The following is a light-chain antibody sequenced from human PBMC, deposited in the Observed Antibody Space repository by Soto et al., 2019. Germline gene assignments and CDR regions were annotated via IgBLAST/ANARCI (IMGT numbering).Light chain of an antibody. V-gene: IGKV3-20*01. CDR1: QSVASNS. CDR3: QNYDTSPYT. Sequence: ETVLTQSPGTLSLSPGETATLSCRASQSVASNSLAWYQQKPGQAPRLLVYGASGRATDIPDRFSGRGSGTDFTLTINRLEPEDFAVYYCQNYDTSPYTFGQGTRLENK. J-gene: IGKJ5*01. CDR2: GAS.